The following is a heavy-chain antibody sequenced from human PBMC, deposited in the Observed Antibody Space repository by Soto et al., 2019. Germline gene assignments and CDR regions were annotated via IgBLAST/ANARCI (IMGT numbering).Heavy chain of an antibody. D-gene: IGHD1-26*01. CDR1: GFTFSTYW. J-gene: IGHJ3*02. CDR2: IKQDGSEK. CDR3: ARGGRRSGSYADAFDI. V-gene: IGHV3-7*03. Sequence: HPGGSLRLSCAASGFTFSTYWMSWVRQAPGKGLEWVANIKQDGSEKYYVDSVKGRFTISRDNAKNSLYLQMNSLRAEDTAAYYCARGGRRSGSYADAFDIWGQGTMVTVSS.